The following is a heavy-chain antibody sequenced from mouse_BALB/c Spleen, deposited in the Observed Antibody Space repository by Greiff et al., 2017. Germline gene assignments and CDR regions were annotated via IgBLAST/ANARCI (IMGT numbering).Heavy chain of an antibody. Sequence: EVKLQESGPGLVKPSQSLSLTCSVTGYSITSGYYWNWIRQFPGNKLEWMGYISYDGSNNYNPSLKNRISITRDTSKNQFFLKLNSVTTEDTATYYCARTGYGFAYWGQGSLVTVSA. CDR1: GYSITSGYY. CDR2: ISYDGSN. D-gene: IGHD1-2*01. J-gene: IGHJ3*01. CDR3: ARTGYGFAY. V-gene: IGHV3-6*02.